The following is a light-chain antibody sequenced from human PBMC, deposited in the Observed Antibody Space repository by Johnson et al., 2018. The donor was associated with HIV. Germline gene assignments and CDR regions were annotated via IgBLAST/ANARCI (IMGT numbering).Light chain of an antibody. CDR2: ENN. J-gene: IGLJ1*01. CDR3: GVWDSSLSAHYV. Sequence: QSVLTQPPSVSAAPGQKVTISCSGSSSNIGNNYVSWYQQLPGTAPKLLIYENNKRPSGIPDRFSGSKSGTSATLGITGLQTWDEADYYCGVWDSSLSAHYVFGTGTKVTVL. CDR1: SSNIGNNY. V-gene: IGLV1-51*02.